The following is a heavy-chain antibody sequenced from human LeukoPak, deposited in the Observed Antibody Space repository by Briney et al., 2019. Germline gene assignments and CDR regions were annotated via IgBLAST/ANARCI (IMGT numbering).Heavy chain of an antibody. CDR2: ISYDGSNK. J-gene: IGHJ3*02. CDR1: GFTFSSYG. V-gene: IGHV3-30*18. D-gene: IGHD3-22*01. CDR3: AKFQIYDSSGYHYLDAFDI. Sequence: TGGSLRLSCAASGFTFSSYGMHWVRQAPGKGLEWVAVISYDGSNKYYADSVKGRFTISRDNSKNTLYLQMNSLRAEDTAVYYCAKFQIYDSSGYHYLDAFDIWGQGTMVTVSS.